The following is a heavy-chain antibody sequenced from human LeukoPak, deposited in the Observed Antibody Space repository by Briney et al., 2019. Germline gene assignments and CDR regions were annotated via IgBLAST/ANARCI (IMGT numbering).Heavy chain of an antibody. V-gene: IGHV3-23*01. CDR3: AKDLIVGATKVPYFDY. CDR2: NSGSGGST. J-gene: IGHJ4*02. D-gene: IGHD1-26*01. CDR1: GFTFSSYA. Sequence: GGSLRLSCAASGFTFSSYAMSWVRQAPGKGLEWVSANSGSGGSTYYADSVNGRFTISRDKSKNTLYLQMNSLRAEDTALYYCAKDLIVGATKVPYFDYWGQGTLVTVSS.